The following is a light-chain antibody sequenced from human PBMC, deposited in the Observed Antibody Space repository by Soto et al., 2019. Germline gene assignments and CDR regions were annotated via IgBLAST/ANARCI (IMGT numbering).Light chain of an antibody. CDR3: QQSYSTPPT. CDR2: AAS. CDR1: QSISSY. Sequence: DIQMTQSPSSLSSSVGDRVTITCRASQSISSYLNWYQQKPGKAPKLLIYAASSLQSGVPSRFSGSGSGTYFTLTISSLQHEDFATYYCQQSYSTPPTFGQGTKVEIK. J-gene: IGKJ1*01. V-gene: IGKV1-39*01.